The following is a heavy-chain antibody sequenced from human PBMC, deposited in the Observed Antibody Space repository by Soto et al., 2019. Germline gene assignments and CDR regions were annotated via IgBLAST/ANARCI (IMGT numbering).Heavy chain of an antibody. CDR1: GYIFTNYY. D-gene: IGHD7-27*01. CDR2: INPSGGST. J-gene: IGHJ4*02. CDR3: ARDLTSGDY. V-gene: IGHV1-46*01. Sequence: QVQLVQSGAEVKNPGASVKLSCKASGYIFTNYYIHCVRQAPGQGLEWMAIINPSGGSTNYAQKFQGRVTLARDTFTNTVYMELSSLRSEDTAIYYCARDLTSGDYWGQGTLVTVSS.